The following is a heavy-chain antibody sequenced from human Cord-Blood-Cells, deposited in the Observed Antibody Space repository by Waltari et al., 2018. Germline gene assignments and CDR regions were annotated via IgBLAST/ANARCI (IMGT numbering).Heavy chain of an antibody. CDR3: ARPAMVRGVITPLDGAFDI. CDR1: GYSFTSYW. J-gene: IGHJ3*02. V-gene: IGHV5-51*01. D-gene: IGHD3-10*01. CDR2: FSPGDSDT. Sequence: EVQLVQSGAEVKKPGESLKISCKGSGYSFTSYWIGWVRQMPGKGLEWMGIFSPGDSDTRYSPSFQGQVTISADKSISTAYLQWSSLKASDTAMYYCARPAMVRGVITPLDGAFDIWGQGTMVTVSS.